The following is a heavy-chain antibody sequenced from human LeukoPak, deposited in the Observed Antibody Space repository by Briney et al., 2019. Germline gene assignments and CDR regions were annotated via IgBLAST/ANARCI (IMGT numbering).Heavy chain of an antibody. V-gene: IGHV3-30-3*01. Sequence: GGSLRLSCAASGFTFSSYAMHWVRQAPGKGLEWVAVISYDGSNKYYADSVKGRFTISRGNSKNTLYLQMNSLRAEDTAVYYCASWGFDSYAFDIWGQGTMVTVSS. CDR1: GFTFSSYA. D-gene: IGHD3-16*01. CDR2: ISYDGSNK. CDR3: ASWGFDSYAFDI. J-gene: IGHJ3*02.